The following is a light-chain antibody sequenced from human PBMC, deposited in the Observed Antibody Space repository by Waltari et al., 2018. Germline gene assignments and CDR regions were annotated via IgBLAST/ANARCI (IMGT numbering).Light chain of an antibody. J-gene: IGLJ2*01. CDR3: SSYGGRYTLI. CDR2: EVA. CDR1: SSDVGGYDY. Sequence: QSALTQPPSASGSFGQSVTISCTGTSSDVGGYDYVSWYHQPPGTGPKPLIYEVAKRPSGVPDRFPASQAGNAASLTVSGLQAEDEADYYCSSYGGRYTLIFGGGTKLTVL. V-gene: IGLV2-8*01.